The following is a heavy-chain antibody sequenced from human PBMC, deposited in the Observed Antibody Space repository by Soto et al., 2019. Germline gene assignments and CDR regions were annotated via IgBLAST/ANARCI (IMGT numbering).Heavy chain of an antibody. CDR3: VRGPNHGAFDI. J-gene: IGHJ3*02. CDR1: GFTFSSYY. Sequence: GGSLRLSCAASGFTFSSYYIHWVRQAPGKGLVWVSRINTDGSSTNYADSVKGRFTISRDNAENTVYLQMNSLRGEDTAVYYCVRGPNHGAFDIWGQGTMVTVSS. CDR2: INTDGSST. V-gene: IGHV3-74*01.